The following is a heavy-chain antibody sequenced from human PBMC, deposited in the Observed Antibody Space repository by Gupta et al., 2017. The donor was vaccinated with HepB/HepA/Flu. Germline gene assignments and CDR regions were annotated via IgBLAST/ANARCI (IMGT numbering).Heavy chain of an antibody. CDR3: ARVNDCWSGYYFDY. V-gene: IGHV4-59*01. CDR1: GGSISSYY. Sequence: QVQLQESGPGLVKPSETLSLTCTVSGGSISSYYWSWIRQPPGKGLEWIGYIYYSGSTNYNPSLKSRVTISVDTSKNQFSLKLSSVTAADTAVYYCARVNDCWSGYYFDYWGQGTLVTVSS. CDR2: IYYSGST. J-gene: IGHJ4*02. D-gene: IGHD3-3*01.